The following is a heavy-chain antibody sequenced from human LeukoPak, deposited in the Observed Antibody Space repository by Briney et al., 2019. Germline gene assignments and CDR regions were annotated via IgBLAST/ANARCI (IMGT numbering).Heavy chain of an antibody. Sequence: SSETLSLTCTVSGGSISSYYWSWIRQPPGKGLEWIGYIYYSGSTNYNPSLKSRVTISVDTSKNQFSLKLSSVTAADTAVYYCARAGLRSGLYGMDVWGQGTTVTVSS. J-gene: IGHJ6*02. V-gene: IGHV4-59*01. CDR3: ARAGLRSGLYGMDV. CDR1: GGSISSYY. D-gene: IGHD4-17*01. CDR2: IYYSGST.